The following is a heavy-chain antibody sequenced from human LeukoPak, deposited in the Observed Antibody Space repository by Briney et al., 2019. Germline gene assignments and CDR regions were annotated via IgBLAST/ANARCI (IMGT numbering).Heavy chain of an antibody. V-gene: IGHV3-23*01. J-gene: IGHJ5*01. D-gene: IGHD2-21*01. CDR1: GFTFSNYA. Sequence: GGSLRLSCAASGFTFSNYAVSWVRQAPGKGLEWVSSLSDNGGSPYYADSVKGRFTISRDNSKNTLYLHMNSLRVEDTAVYYCAKDPETYSSRWFDSWGQGTLVTVSS. CDR2: LSDNGGSP. CDR3: AKDPETYSSRWFDS.